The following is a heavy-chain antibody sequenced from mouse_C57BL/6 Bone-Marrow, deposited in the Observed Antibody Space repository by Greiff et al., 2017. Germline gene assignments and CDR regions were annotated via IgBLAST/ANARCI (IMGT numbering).Heavy chain of an antibody. CDR1: GYTFTSYG. Sequence: VQLQESGAELARPGASVKLSCKASGYTFTSYGISWVKQRTGQGLEWIGEIYPRSGNTYYNEKFKGKATLTADKSSSTAYMELRSLTSEDSAVYFCARSLLLFAYWGQGTLVTVS. V-gene: IGHV1-81*01. D-gene: IGHD1-1*01. J-gene: IGHJ3*01. CDR2: IYPRSGNT. CDR3: ARSLLLFAY.